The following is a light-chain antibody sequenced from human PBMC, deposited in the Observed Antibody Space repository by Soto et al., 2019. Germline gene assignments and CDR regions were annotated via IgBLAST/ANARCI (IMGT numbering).Light chain of an antibody. CDR2: DAS. Sequence: EIVLTQSPATLSLSPGERATLSCRASQGVSSYLAWYQQKPGQAPRLLIYDASNRATGIPARFSGCGPGTDFTLTISCLEHEDFAVYYCQQRNNWHPPLTIGGGTKVEIK. V-gene: IGKV3D-11*01. CDR1: QGVSSY. J-gene: IGKJ4*01. CDR3: QQRNNWHPPLT.